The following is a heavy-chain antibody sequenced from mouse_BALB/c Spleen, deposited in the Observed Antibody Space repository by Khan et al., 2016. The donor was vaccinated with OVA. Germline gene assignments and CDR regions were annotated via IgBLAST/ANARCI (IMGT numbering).Heavy chain of an antibody. CDR3: ASHLNGSFAY. CDR1: GFSFSSYG. Sequence: EVELVESGGDLVKPGGSLKLSCAASGFSFSSYGMSWVRQTPDKRLEWVATISSAGDYTYYPDNVKGRFPISRDNAKNPLYLQMSSLKSEETAMLYCASHLNGSFAYWGQGTLVTVSA. J-gene: IGHJ3*01. V-gene: IGHV5-6*01. CDR2: ISSAGDYT.